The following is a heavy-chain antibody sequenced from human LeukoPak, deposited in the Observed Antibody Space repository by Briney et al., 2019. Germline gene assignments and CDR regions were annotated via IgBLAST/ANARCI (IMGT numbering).Heavy chain of an antibody. Sequence: GASVKVSCKASGYTLTSYYMHWVRQAPGQGLEWMGWINPNTGDTGFAQKFQGRVTLTRDTSISTAYMELSRLKSDDTAVYYCAGLFNYYDNSGYYQYYFDYWGQGTLVTVSS. J-gene: IGHJ4*02. CDR3: AGLFNYYDNSGYYQYYFDY. D-gene: IGHD3-22*01. CDR2: INPNTGDT. CDR1: GYTLTSYY. V-gene: IGHV1-2*02.